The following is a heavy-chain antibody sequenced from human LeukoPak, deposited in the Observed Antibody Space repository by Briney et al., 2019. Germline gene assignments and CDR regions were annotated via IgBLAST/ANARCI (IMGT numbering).Heavy chain of an antibody. CDR3: AKDGSGWSRD. V-gene: IGHV3-7*01. D-gene: IGHD6-19*01. CDR2: INQDGSEK. J-gene: IGHJ4*02. Sequence: GGSLRLSCAASGFTFSNYLMSWIRQAPGKGLEWVANINQDGSEKYYVGSVQGRFTISRDNAKNSMFLQMNSLRAEDTAVYYCAKDGSGWSRDWGQGTLVTVSS. CDR1: GFTFSNYL.